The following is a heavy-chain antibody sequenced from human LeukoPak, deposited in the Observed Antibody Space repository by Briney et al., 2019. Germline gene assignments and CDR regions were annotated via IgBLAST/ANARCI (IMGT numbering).Heavy chain of an antibody. D-gene: IGHD2-2*02. V-gene: IGHV1-8*02. J-gene: IGHJ3*02. CDR2: MNPNSGNT. CDR3: SYNRYCSSTSCYKLEGDAFDI. CDR1: GYTFTSYD. Sequence: GASVKVSCKASGYTFTSYDINWVRQATGQGLEWMGWMNPNSGNTGYAQKFQGRVTMTRDTSTSTVYMELTSLRSEDTAVYYCSYNRYCSSTSCYKLEGDAFDIWGQGTMVTVSS.